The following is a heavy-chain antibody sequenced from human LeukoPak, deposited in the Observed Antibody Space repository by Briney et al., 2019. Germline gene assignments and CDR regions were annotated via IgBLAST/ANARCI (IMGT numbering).Heavy chain of an antibody. CDR1: GFTFSSYA. J-gene: IGHJ6*02. Sequence: GGSLRLSCAASGFTFSSYAMSWVRQAPGKGLEWVSAISGSGDSTYYADSVRGRFTISRDNSKNTLYLQMNSLRAEDTAVYYCAKDSGGGMDVWGQGTTVTVSS. CDR2: ISGSGDST. V-gene: IGHV3-23*01. CDR3: AKDSGGGMDV. D-gene: IGHD1-14*01.